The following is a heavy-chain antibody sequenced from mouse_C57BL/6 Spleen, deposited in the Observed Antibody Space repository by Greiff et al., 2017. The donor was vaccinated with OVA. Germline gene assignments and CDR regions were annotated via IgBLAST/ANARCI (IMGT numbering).Heavy chain of an antibody. CDR2: IDPSDSYT. Sequence: VQLKQPGAELVMPGASVKLSCKASGYTFTSYWMHWVKQRPGQGLEWIGEIDPSDSYTNYNQKFKGKSTLTVDKSSSTAYMQLSSLTSEDSAVYYCARREGTDYFDYWGQGTTLTVSS. V-gene: IGHV1-69*01. J-gene: IGHJ2*01. CDR3: ARREGTDYFDY. CDR1: GYTFTSYW.